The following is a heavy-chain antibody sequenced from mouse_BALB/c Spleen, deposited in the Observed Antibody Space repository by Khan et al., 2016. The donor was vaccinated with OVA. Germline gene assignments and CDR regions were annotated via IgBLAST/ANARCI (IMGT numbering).Heavy chain of an antibody. CDR2: INPRTSYT. J-gene: IGHJ4*01. CDR3: ARRTTDYAMDY. CDR1: GYTFTSNT. D-gene: IGHD2-14*01. V-gene: IGHV1-4*01. Sequence: VKLQESGAELARPGASVKMSCQASGYTFTSNTMHWVKQRPGQGLEWIGYINPRTSYTNYNQKFKDKATLTADKSSSTAYMQLSSLTSEDSAVYYCARRTTDYAMDYWGQGTSVTGSS.